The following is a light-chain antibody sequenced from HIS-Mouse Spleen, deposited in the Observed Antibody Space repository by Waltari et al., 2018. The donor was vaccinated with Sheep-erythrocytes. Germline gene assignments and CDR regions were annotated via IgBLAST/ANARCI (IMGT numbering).Light chain of an antibody. CDR3: QQLNSYPHT. V-gene: IGKV1-9*01. Sequence: DIQLTQSPSFLSASVGDRFTITCRASQGISSYLACYQQKPGKAPKLLIYAASTLQSGVPSRFSGSGSGTEFTLTISSLQPEDFATYYCQQLNSYPHTFGQGTKLEIK. CDR2: AAS. CDR1: QGISSY. J-gene: IGKJ2*01.